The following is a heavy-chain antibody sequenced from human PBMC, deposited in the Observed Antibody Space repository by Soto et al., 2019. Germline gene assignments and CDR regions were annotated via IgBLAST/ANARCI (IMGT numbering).Heavy chain of an antibody. Sequence: PXATLALTCTVSGGSISFSSYSWTWIRQPPGKGLAWIGTINYSGSSNYNPSLKSRVTISVDTSKNQLSLKLSSVTAADTAVYYCARPTGFGISHDAFDIWGQGTMVTVSS. CDR1: GGSISFSSYS. CDR2: INYSGSS. CDR3: ARPTGFGISHDAFDI. J-gene: IGHJ3*02. V-gene: IGHV4-39*01. D-gene: IGHD3-10*01.